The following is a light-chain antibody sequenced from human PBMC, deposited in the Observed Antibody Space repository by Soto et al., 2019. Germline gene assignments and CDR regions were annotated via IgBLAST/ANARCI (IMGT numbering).Light chain of an antibody. Sequence: EIVLTQSPATLSLSPGERTTLSCRASQSVSSYLAWYQQKPGQAPRLLIYDASNRATGIPARFSGSGSGPDFTLTLSSLEPEDFAVYDGQQRGKWPITFGQGTRREI. V-gene: IGKV3-11*01. CDR2: DAS. CDR3: QQRGKWPIT. J-gene: IGKJ5*01. CDR1: QSVSSY.